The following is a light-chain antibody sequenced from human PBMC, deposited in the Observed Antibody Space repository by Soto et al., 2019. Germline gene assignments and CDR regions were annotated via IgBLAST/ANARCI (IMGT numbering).Light chain of an antibody. Sequence: EIVLTQSPATLSAFPGDRVTLSCRASQAVNTRLAWYQHKPGQAPRLLIYLTSNRAAGVPSRFSGSGSGTDFTLTISSLEPEDFAVYYCQQRSNLITFGQGTRLEIK. CDR3: QQRSNLIT. J-gene: IGKJ5*01. V-gene: IGKV3D-11*01. CDR2: LTS. CDR1: QAVNTR.